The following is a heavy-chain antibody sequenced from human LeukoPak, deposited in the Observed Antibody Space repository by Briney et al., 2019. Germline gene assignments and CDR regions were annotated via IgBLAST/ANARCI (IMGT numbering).Heavy chain of an antibody. CDR3: AREWNYVIDS. V-gene: IGHV4-59*01. CDR1: GGSISSYY. D-gene: IGHD1-7*01. J-gene: IGHJ5*01. Sequence: SETLSLTCTVSGGSISSYYWSWIRQPPGKGLEWIGYIYYSGSTTYNPSLKSRVTISVDTSKNQFSVKLSSVTAADTAVYYCAREWNYVIDSWGQGTLVTVSS. CDR2: IYYSGST.